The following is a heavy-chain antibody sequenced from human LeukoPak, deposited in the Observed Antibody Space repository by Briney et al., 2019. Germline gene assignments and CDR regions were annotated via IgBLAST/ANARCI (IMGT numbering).Heavy chain of an antibody. CDR1: GGSISSSSYY. CDR2: IYYSGST. J-gene: IGHJ4*02. D-gene: IGHD4-23*01. V-gene: IGHV4-39*01. Sequence: SETLSLTCTVSGGSISSSSYYWGWIRQPPGKGLEWIGSIYYSGSTYYNPSLKSRVTISVDTSKNQFSLKLSSVTAADTAVYYCATSPQYGGYLGQGTLVTVSS. CDR3: ATSPQYGGY.